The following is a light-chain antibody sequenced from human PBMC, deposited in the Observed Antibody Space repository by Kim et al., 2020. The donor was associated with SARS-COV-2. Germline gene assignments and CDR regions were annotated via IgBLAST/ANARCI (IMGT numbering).Light chain of an antibody. V-gene: IGKV3-20*01. CDR1: QYISRNY. J-gene: IGKJ5*01. CDR2: DAS. Sequence: EILLTQSPDTLSLSLGERATVSCRASQYISRNYLAWYQHKSGRPPRLLIYDASSRATGIPGRFSGSVSGTEYTLTISSVEPDDSAVYFCQQYGMTPVTFGQGTRLEIK. CDR3: QQYGMTPVT.